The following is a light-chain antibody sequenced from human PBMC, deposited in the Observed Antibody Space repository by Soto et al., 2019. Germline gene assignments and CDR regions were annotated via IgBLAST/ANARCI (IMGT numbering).Light chain of an antibody. CDR3: QSYCSSLSGFYV. Sequence: QSVLTQPPSVSGAPGQRVTISCTGSSSNIGAGYDVHWYQQLPGTAPKLLIYGTSNRPSGVPDRFSGSKSGTSASLAITGLQAEDEADYYCQSYCSSLSGFYVFGTGTKLTVL. V-gene: IGLV1-40*01. CDR2: GTS. CDR1: SSNIGAGYD. J-gene: IGLJ1*01.